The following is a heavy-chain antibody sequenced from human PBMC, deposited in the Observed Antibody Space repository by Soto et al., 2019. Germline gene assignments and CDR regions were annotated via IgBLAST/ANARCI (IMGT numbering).Heavy chain of an antibody. CDR3: AREGSYSAYNFAHGIQLWSFDF. V-gene: IGHV4-4*07. CDR2: IFSSGST. D-gene: IGHD5-12*01. J-gene: IGHJ4*02. CDR1: GDCLNTLY. Sequence: SDTLSLTCTVWGDCLNTLYWRWVRQPAGKGLEWIGRIFSSGSTSFNPSLENRVAMSVDTSKDHLSLNLSSVTAADMDVYYCAREGSYSAYNFAHGIQLWSFDFWGQGALITVSS.